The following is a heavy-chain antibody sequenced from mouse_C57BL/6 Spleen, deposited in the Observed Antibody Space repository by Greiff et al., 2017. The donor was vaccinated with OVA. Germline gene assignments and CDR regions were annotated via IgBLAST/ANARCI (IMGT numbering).Heavy chain of an antibody. V-gene: IGHV1-52*01. D-gene: IGHD2-4*01. Sequence: QVQLQQSGAELVRPGSSVKLSCKASGYTFTSYWMPWVKQRPIQGLEWIGNIDPSDSETHYNQKFKDKATLTADKSSSTAYMQLSSLKSEDSAIYYCARTYYDYDRPYFDYWGQGTTLTVSS. J-gene: IGHJ2*01. CDR3: ARTYYDYDRPYFDY. CDR1: GYTFTSYW. CDR2: IDPSDSET.